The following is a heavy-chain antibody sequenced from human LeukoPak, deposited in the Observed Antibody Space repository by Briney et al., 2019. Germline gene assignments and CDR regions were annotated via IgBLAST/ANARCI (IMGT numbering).Heavy chain of an antibody. D-gene: IGHD3-9*01. J-gene: IGHJ4*02. V-gene: IGHV3-9*01. CDR1: GFTFDDYA. Sequence: PGGSLRLSCTASGFTFDDYAMHWVRQAPGKGLEGVSGITWNSRSILYADSVKGRFTISRDNAKNSLFLQMNSLRPEDTALYYCARSNDWGTNFDHWGQGTLVTVSS. CDR3: ARSNDWGTNFDH. CDR2: ITWNSRSI.